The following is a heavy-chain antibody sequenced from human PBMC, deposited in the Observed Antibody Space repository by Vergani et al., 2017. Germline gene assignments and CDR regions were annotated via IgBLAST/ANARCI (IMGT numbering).Heavy chain of an antibody. D-gene: IGHD2-2*01. V-gene: IGHV4-39*01. CDR3: ARHFRSPAAHSGRGRVRPLDY. CDR1: GGSISSSSYY. CDR2: IYYSGST. Sequence: QLQLQESGPGLVKPSETLSLTCTVSGGSISSSSYYWGWIRQPPGKGLEWIGSIYYSGSTYYNPSLKSRVTISVDTSKNQFSLKLSSVTAADTAVYYCARHFRSPAAHSGRGRVRPLDYWGQGTLVTVSS. J-gene: IGHJ4*02.